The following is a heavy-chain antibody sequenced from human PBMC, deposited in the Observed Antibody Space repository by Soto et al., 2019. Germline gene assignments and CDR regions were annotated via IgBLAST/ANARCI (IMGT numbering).Heavy chain of an antibody. Sequence: GGSLRLSCAASGFTFSSYSMNWVRQAPGKGLEWVSSISSSSSYIYYADSVKGRFTISRDNAKNSLYLQMNSLRAEDTAVYYCARVNSNYNYYYYGMDVWGQGTTVTVSS. J-gene: IGHJ6*02. CDR1: GFTFSSYS. CDR2: ISSSSSYI. D-gene: IGHD4-4*01. CDR3: ARVNSNYNYYYYGMDV. V-gene: IGHV3-21*01.